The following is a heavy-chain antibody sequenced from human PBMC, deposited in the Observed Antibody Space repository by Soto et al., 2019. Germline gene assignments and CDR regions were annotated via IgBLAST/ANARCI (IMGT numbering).Heavy chain of an antibody. V-gene: IGHV3-21*01. CDR3: AIVWLRGPWKH. J-gene: IGHJ1*01. CDR1: GFTFSSYN. CDR2: ISSSSIYI. D-gene: IGHD5-12*01. Sequence: EVQLVESGGGLVRPGGSLRLSCAASGFTFSSYNMNWVRQAPGKGLEWVSSISSSSIYIYYATSLKGRFTISRDNAKNALYLQMNSLRAADTGVYYCAIVWLRGPWKHWGQGALVTVSA.